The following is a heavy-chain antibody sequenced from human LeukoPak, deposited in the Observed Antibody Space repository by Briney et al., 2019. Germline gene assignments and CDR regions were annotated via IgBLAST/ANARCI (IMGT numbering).Heavy chain of an antibody. CDR2: ISYDGSNK. Sequence: GGSLRLSCAASGFTFSSYGMHWVRQAPGKGLEWVAVISYDGSNKYYADSVKGRFTISRDNSKNTLYLQMNSLRAEDTAVYYCANAASYDSSGYSIWGQGTMVTVSS. D-gene: IGHD3-22*01. CDR3: ANAASYDSSGYSI. J-gene: IGHJ3*02. CDR1: GFTFSSYG. V-gene: IGHV3-30*18.